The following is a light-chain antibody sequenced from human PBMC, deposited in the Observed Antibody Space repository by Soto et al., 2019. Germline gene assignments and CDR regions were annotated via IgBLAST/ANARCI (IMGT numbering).Light chain of an antibody. Sequence: QSALTQPASVSGSPGQSITISCTGTSGDVGAFNYVSWYQQHPGKAPRLMIYDVSNRPSGASNRFSGSKSGNTASLTISGLQAEDEADYFCCSYTASDLWVFGGGTKVTVL. V-gene: IGLV2-14*01. CDR3: CSYTASDLWV. CDR2: DVS. CDR1: SGDVGAFNY. J-gene: IGLJ3*02.